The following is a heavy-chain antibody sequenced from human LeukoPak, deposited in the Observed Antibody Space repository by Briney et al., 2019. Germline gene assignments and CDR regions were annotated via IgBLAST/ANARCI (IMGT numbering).Heavy chain of an antibody. V-gene: IGHV3-23*01. D-gene: IGHD5-12*01. CDR1: GFTFSSDA. Sequence: GGSLRLSXAASGFTFSSDAMTWVRQAPGEGMEWVSTVTGSDDTTYYADSVKGRFTISRDYSNNTVHLQLNNLRAEDTAMYYCAKGPQLYSGYHPDYWGQGTLVTVSS. CDR3: AKGPQLYSGYHPDY. J-gene: IGHJ4*02. CDR2: VTGSDDTT.